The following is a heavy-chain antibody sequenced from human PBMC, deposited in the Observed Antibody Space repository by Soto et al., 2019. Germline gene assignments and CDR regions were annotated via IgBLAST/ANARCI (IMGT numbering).Heavy chain of an antibody. J-gene: IGHJ5*02. Sequence: PGESLKISCKGSGYSFTSYWIGWVRQMPGKGLEWMGIIYPGDSDTRYSPSFQGQVTISADKSISTASLQLKSMTAADTAVYYCAKLSCTSSTCYFPGWFDPWGQGTLVTVSS. CDR1: GYSFTSYW. CDR2: IYPGDSDT. V-gene: IGHV5-51*01. D-gene: IGHD2-2*01. CDR3: AKLSCTSSTCYFPGWFDP.